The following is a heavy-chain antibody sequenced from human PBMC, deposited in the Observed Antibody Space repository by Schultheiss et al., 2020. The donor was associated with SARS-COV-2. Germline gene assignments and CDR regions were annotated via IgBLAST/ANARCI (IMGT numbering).Heavy chain of an antibody. CDR3: ARVRVVATSADAFDI. CDR2: IYHSGST. CDR1: GGSFSGYY. J-gene: IGHJ3*02. D-gene: IGHD5-12*01. Sequence: SETLSLTCGVNGGSFSGYYWGWIRQPPGKGLEWIGSIYHSGSTYYNPSLKSRVTISVDTSKNQFSLKLSSVTAADTAVYYCARVRVVATSADAFDIWGQGTMVTVSS. V-gene: IGHV4-34*01.